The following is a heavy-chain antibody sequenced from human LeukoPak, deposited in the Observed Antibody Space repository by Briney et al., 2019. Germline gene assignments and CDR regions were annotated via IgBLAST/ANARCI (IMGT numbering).Heavy chain of an antibody. J-gene: IGHJ4*02. CDR2: ITGSGAAT. CDR1: GFTFTAYA. Sequence: GGSLRLSCEASGFTFTAYAMRWVRQAPGKGLEWVSSITGSGAATRYADSVKGRFTISRDNSKNTLYLQMSNLRVDDTAIYYCAKRGTYSEVDSWGQGSLVTVSS. CDR3: AKRGTYSEVDS. D-gene: IGHD1-26*01. V-gene: IGHV3-23*01.